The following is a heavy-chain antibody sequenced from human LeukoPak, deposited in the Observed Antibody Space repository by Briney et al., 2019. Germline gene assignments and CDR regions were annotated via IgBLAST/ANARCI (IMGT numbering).Heavy chain of an antibody. Sequence: ASVKVSCKASGYTFTGYYMHWVRQAPGQGLEWMGWINPNSGGTNYAQKFQGRVTMTRVTSISTAYMELSRLRSDDTAVYYCAREYSGYDYEGDYWGQGTLVTVSS. J-gene: IGHJ4*02. D-gene: IGHD5-12*01. V-gene: IGHV1-2*02. CDR2: INPNSGGT. CDR3: AREYSGYDYEGDY. CDR1: GYTFTGYY.